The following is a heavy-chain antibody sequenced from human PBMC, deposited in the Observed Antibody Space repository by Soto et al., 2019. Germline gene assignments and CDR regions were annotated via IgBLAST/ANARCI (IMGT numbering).Heavy chain of an antibody. Sequence: GGSLRLSCAASGFSFSNYGMHWVRQAPGKGLEWVALTSYDGSNKYYADSVKGRFTISRDNPKNTLYLQMNSLRDDDTAVYYCAKSGPFGDYYYYGMDVWGQGTTVTVSS. CDR3: AKSGPFGDYYYYGMDV. V-gene: IGHV3-30*18. J-gene: IGHJ6*02. CDR1: GFSFSNYG. CDR2: TSYDGSNK. D-gene: IGHD2-15*01.